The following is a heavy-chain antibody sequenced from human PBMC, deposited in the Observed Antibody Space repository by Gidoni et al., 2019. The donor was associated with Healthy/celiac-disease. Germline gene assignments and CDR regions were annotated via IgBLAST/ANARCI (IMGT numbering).Heavy chain of an antibody. CDR3: ARGGYGSGSYFPTHY. CDR2: IYPGDSDI. D-gene: IGHD3-10*01. Sequence: EVQLAQSGAEGKKPGGSLKIPCKGSGYSFTPYWIGWVRQMPGKGLEWMGIIYPGDSDIRYSPSFQGQVTISADKSISTAYLQWSSLKASDTAMYYCARGGYGSGSYFPTHYWGQGTLVTVSS. V-gene: IGHV5-51*03. J-gene: IGHJ4*02. CDR1: GYSFTPYW.